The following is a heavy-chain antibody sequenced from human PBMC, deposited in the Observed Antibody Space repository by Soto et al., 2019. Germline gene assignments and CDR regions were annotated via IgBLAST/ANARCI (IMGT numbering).Heavy chain of an antibody. CDR1: GFTFSDYS. CDR3: VKEEGIAVPRWHRFAS. CDR2: IGRTGSTT. V-gene: IGHV3-23*01. Sequence: PGGSLRLSCEVSGFTFSDYSISWVRQAPWKGLEWVSSIGRTGSTTYHADSVKGRFTISRDNSENTLYLELNGLRAEDTAVYYCVKEEGIAVPRWHRFASSGQGTLVTVSS. D-gene: IGHD6-19*01. J-gene: IGHJ4*02.